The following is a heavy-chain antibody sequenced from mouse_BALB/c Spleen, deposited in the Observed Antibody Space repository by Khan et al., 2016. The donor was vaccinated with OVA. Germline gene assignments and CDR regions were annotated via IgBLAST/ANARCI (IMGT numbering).Heavy chain of an antibody. J-gene: IGHJ1*01. D-gene: IGHD1-1*01. Sequence: QLEESGPGLVKPSQTVSLTCTVTGISITSGNYRWSWIRQFPGNNLEWIGNIYYSGTVTYNPSLTSRTINTRDTSKNQFFLEMNSLTAEDTATYYCARDYGSLYWYFDVWGAGTTVTVSS. CDR1: GISITSGNYR. V-gene: IGHV3-5*02. CDR3: ARDYGSLYWYFDV. CDR2: IYYSGTV.